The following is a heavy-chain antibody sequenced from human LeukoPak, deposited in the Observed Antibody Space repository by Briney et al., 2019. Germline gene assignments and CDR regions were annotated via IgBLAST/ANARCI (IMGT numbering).Heavy chain of an antibody. CDR3: ARAQSSYYDILTGSPQYYYYYYMDV. D-gene: IGHD3-9*01. J-gene: IGHJ6*03. CDR2: INSDGSST. V-gene: IGHV3-74*01. Sequence: GGSLRLSCAASGFTFSSYWMHWVRQAPGKGLVWVSRINSDGSSTSYADSVKGRFTISRDNAKNTLYLQMNSLRAEDTAVYYCARAQSSYYDILTGSPQYYYYYYMDVWGKGTTVTISS. CDR1: GFTFSSYW.